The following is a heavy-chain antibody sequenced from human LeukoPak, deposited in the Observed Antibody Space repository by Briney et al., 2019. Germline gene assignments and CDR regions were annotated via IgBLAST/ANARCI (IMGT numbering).Heavy chain of an antibody. CDR3: ARSYYYDSSGYGGVHFFQH. CDR1: GYTFTSYG. V-gene: IGHV1-18*01. Sequence: ASVKVSCKASGYTFTSYGIIWVRQAPGQGLEWMGWISAYNGNTNYAQKLQGRVTMTTDTSTSTAYMELRSLRSDDTAVYYCARSYYYDSSGYGGVHFFQHWGQGTLVTVSS. D-gene: IGHD3-22*01. CDR2: ISAYNGNT. J-gene: IGHJ1*01.